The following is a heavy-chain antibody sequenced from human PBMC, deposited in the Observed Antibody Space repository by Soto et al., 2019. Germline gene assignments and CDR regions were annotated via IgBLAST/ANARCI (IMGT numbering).Heavy chain of an antibody. CDR2: TYYRSKWYN. V-gene: IGHV6-1*01. CDR1: GDRVSSNSAA. J-gene: IGHJ5*02. CDR3: ARVEGWETYYDSHHWFDP. Sequence: PSQTLPLTCAISGDRVSSNSAAWNWIRQSPSRGLEWLGRTYYRSKWYNDYAVSVKSRITINPDTSKNQFSLQLNPVTPEDTAVYYCARVEGWETYYDSHHWFDPWGQETLVTVSS. D-gene: IGHD3-22*01.